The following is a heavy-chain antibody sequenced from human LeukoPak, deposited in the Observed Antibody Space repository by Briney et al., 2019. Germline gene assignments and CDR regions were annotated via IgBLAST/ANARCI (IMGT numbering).Heavy chain of an antibody. D-gene: IGHD5-12*01. Sequence: TSETLSLTCTVSGGSISSSSYYWGWIRQPPGKGLEWIGSIYYSGSTYYNPSLKSRVTISVDTSKNQFSLKLSSVTAADTAVYYCARDLGGYGAGDYWGQGTLVTVSS. V-gene: IGHV4-39*07. J-gene: IGHJ4*02. CDR3: ARDLGGYGAGDY. CDR2: IYYSGST. CDR1: GGSISSSSYY.